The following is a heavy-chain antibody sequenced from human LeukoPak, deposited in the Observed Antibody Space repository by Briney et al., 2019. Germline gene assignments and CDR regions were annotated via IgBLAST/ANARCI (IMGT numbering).Heavy chain of an antibody. Sequence: GGSLRLSCAASGFIFGGFAMSWVRQGPEKGLEWVATISPSGSATYYADSVKGRFTISRDNSQTTLYLQMNSLSDEDTALYHCTRDKSASSPREWFDPWGQGIVVTVSS. D-gene: IGHD6-6*01. V-gene: IGHV3-23*01. CDR2: ISPSGSAT. CDR3: TRDKSASSPREWFDP. J-gene: IGHJ5*02. CDR1: GFIFGGFA.